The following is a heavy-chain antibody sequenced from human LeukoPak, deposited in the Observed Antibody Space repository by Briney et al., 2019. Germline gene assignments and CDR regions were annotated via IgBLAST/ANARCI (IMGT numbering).Heavy chain of an antibody. D-gene: IGHD5-24*01. J-gene: IGHJ5*02. Sequence: GSLRLSCAASGFTFSSYVMSWVRQAPGKGLEWVSSISGSGDDPSYADSVKGRFTISRDNSRNTLYLQMNSLRAEDTAVYYCAKQFVDIWGQGTLVTVSS. CDR2: ISGSGDDP. CDR1: GFTFSSYV. CDR3: AKQFVDI. V-gene: IGHV3-23*01.